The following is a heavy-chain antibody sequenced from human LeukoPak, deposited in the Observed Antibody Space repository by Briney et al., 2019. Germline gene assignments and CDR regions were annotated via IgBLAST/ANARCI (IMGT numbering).Heavy chain of an antibody. D-gene: IGHD4-23*01. CDR1: GGSISTYF. J-gene: IGHJ4*02. V-gene: IGHV4-59*01. CDR2: IYDSGST. Sequence: PSETLSLTCTVSGGSISTYFWSWIRQPPGKGLEWIGYIYDSGSTNYNPSLKSRVTISLDTSKNQFSLKLSSVTAADTAIYYCARVSRGNSVGGDYWGQGTLVTVSS. CDR3: ARVSRGNSVGGDY.